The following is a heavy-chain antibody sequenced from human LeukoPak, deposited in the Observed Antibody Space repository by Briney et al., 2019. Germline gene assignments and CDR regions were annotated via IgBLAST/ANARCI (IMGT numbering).Heavy chain of an antibody. CDR2: IYYSGST. J-gene: IGHJ4*02. Sequence: GSLRLSCAASGFTFSDYYMSWIRQPPGKGLEWIGSIYYSGSTYYNPSLKSRVTISVDTSKNQFSLKLSSVTAADTAVYYCARLVGATQLFDYWGQGTLVTVSS. V-gene: IGHV4-39*01. CDR3: ARLVGATQLFDY. D-gene: IGHD1-26*01. CDR1: GFTFSDYY.